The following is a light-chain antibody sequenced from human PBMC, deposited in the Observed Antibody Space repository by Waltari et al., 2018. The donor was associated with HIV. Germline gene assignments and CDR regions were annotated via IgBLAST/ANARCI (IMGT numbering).Light chain of an antibody. Sequence: QSVLTQPPSASGTPGQRVTISCSGTSSQLATNTANCHPQPPGTAPKLLIYSKNQRPSGVPDRFSGSKSGTSASLAISGLQSEDEADYYCAAWHDSLNGSWVFGGGTKLTVL. CDR3: AAWHDSLNGSWV. J-gene: IGLJ3*02. V-gene: IGLV1-44*01. CDR1: SSQLATNT. CDR2: SKN.